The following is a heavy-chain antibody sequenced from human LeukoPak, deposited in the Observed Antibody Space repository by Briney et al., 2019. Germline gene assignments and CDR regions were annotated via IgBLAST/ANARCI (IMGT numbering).Heavy chain of an antibody. J-gene: IGHJ4*02. CDR2: ISSSSSYI. CDR3: ARDAGVAARGFGY. Sequence: GGSLRLSCAASGFTFSSYSMNWVRRAPGKGLEWVSSISSSSSYIYYADSVKGRFTISRDNAKNSLYLQMNSLRAEDTAVYYCARDAGVAARGFGYWGQGTLVTVSS. V-gene: IGHV3-21*01. D-gene: IGHD6-6*01. CDR1: GFTFSSYS.